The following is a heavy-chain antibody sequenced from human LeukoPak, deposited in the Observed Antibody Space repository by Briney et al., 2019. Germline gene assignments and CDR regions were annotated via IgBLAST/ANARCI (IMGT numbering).Heavy chain of an antibody. CDR2: INPNTGGT. CDR3: ARWEGYYDILTGFYYYYYYMDV. CDR1: GYIFTGYY. V-gene: IGHV1-2*02. Sequence: ASVKVSCKASGYIFTGYYIHWVRQAPGQGLEWMGWINPNTGGTNYAQKLQGRVTMTTDTSTSTAYMELRSLRSEDTAVYYCARWEGYYDILTGFYYYYYYMDVWGKGTTVTVSS. J-gene: IGHJ6*03. D-gene: IGHD3-9*01.